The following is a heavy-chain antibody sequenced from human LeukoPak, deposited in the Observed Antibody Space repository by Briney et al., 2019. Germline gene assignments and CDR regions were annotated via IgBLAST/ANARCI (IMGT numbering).Heavy chain of an antibody. CDR2: ISAYNGNT. D-gene: IGHD3-9*01. Sequence: ASVKVSCKASGYTFTSYGISWVRQAPGQGLEWMGWISAYNGNTNYAQKLQGRVTMTTDTSTSTAYMELRSLRSDDTAVYYCAREEPEVILTGSYYYMDVWGKGTTVTVSS. CDR3: AREEPEVILTGSYYYMDV. CDR1: GYTFTSYG. J-gene: IGHJ6*03. V-gene: IGHV1-18*01.